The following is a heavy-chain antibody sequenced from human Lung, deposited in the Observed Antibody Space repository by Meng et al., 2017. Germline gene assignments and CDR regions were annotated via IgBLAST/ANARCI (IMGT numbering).Heavy chain of an antibody. CDR3: ARGQKGYFDL. Sequence: QVQLQYAGPGLVKPSPTLALTCTVSGGSISSSNYYWSWIRQPPGKGLGWSGHIYNSGSTYYNPSLKSRITISVDTSKNQFSLKLSSVTAADTAVYYCARGQKGYFDLWGRGTLVTVSS. J-gene: IGHJ2*01. CDR2: IYNSGST. CDR1: GGSISSSNYY. V-gene: IGHV4-30-4*01.